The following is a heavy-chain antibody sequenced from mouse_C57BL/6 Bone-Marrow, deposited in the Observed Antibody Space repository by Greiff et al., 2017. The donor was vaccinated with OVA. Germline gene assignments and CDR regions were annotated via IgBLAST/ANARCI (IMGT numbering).Heavy chain of an antibody. D-gene: IGHD4-1*01. CDR2: IWGVGST. Sequence: VKLVESGPGLVAPSQSLSITCTVSGFSLTSYGVDWVRQSPGKGLEWLGVIWGVGSTNYNSALKSRLSISKDNSKSQVFLKMNSLQTDDTAMYYCARLTGTRAYWGQGTLVTVSA. CDR1: GFSLTSYG. J-gene: IGHJ3*01. CDR3: ARLTGTRAY. V-gene: IGHV2-6*01.